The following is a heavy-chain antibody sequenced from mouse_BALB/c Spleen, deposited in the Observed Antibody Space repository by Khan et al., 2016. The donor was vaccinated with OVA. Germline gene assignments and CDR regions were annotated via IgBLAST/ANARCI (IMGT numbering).Heavy chain of an antibody. Sequence: VQLQESGPEPVRPGVSVKISCKGSGYTFTDYAMYWVKQSHAMSLEWIGLISTYSGRTNYNQKFKGKVTMTVDKSSSAAYMELARLTSEYSAIYYCARPAYDGYYDYWGQGTTLIVSS. J-gene: IGHJ2*01. CDR3: ARPAYDGYYDY. D-gene: IGHD2-3*01. V-gene: IGHV1S137*01. CDR2: ISTYSGRT. CDR1: GYTFTDYA.